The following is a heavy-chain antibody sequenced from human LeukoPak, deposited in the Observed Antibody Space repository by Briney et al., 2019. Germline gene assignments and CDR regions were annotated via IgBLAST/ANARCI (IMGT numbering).Heavy chain of an antibody. V-gene: IGHV1-8*01. CDR3: AEISSKWYGNALEI. CDR2: MNPDSGNT. CDR1: GYSFTIYD. D-gene: IGHD6-13*01. Sequence: ASLKASCKASGYSFTIYDVNWVRQAPGQGLEWMGWMNPDSGNTGYAPKFQGRVSMTRNTSINTAYLELSSLTSEDTAVYYCAEISSKWYGNALEIWGQGTMVIVSA. J-gene: IGHJ3*02.